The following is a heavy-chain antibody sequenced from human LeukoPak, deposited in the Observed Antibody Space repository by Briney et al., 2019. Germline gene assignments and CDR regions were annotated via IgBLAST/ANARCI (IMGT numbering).Heavy chain of an antibody. V-gene: IGHV3-21*01. CDR2: ISSSSSYI. CDR3: MTSSSHDYYYYYMDV. J-gene: IGHJ6*03. D-gene: IGHD6-6*01. CDR1: GFTFSSYS. Sequence: GGSLRLSCAASGFTFSSYSRNWVRQAPGKGLEWVSSISSSSSYIYYADSVKGRFTISRDNAKNSLYLQMNSLRAEDTAVYSCMTSSSHDYYYYYMDVWGNGTTVTVSS.